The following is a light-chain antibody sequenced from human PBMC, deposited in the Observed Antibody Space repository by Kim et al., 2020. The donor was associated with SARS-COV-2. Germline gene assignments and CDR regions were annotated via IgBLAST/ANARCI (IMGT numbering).Light chain of an antibody. CDR3: QTWGTGSVV. J-gene: IGLJ2*01. Sequence: QLVLTQSPSASASLGASVKLTCTLSSGHSSYAIAWHQQQPEKGPRYLMKLNSDGIHSKGDGIPDRFSGSSSGAERYLTISSLQSEDEADYYCQTWGTGSVVFGGGTQLTVL. V-gene: IGLV4-69*01. CDR1: SGHSSYA. CDR2: LNSDGIH.